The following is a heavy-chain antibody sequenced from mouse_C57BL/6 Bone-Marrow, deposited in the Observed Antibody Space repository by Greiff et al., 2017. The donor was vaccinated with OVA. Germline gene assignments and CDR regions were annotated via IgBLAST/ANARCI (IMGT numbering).Heavy chain of an antibody. V-gene: IGHV14-4*01. J-gene: IGHJ2*01. Sequence: EVHLVESGAELVRPGASVKLSCTASGFNIKDDYMHWVKQRPEQGLEWIGWIDPENGDTEYASKFQGKATITADTSSNTAYLQLSSLTSEDTAVYYCTPYYYFDYWGQGTTLTVSS. CDR3: TPYYYFDY. D-gene: IGHD2-10*01. CDR1: GFNIKDDY. CDR2: IDPENGDT.